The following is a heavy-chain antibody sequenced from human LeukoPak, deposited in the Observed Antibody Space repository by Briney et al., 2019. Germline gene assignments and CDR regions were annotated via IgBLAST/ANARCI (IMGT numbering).Heavy chain of an antibody. CDR1: GYTFTSYD. Sequence: ASVKVSCKASGYTFTSYDINWVRRATGQGLEWMGWMNPNSGNTGYAQKFQGRVTMTRNTSISTAYMELSRLRSDDTAVYYCARDLTMWVRKVGATGEGAFDIWGQGTMVTVSS. CDR2: MNPNSGNT. D-gene: IGHD1-26*01. CDR3: ARDLTMWVRKVGATGEGAFDI. J-gene: IGHJ3*02. V-gene: IGHV1-8*01.